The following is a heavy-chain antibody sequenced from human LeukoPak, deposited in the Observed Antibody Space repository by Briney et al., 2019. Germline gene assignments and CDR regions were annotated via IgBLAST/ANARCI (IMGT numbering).Heavy chain of an antibody. J-gene: IGHJ3*02. Sequence: KASETLSLTCTVSGGSISSYYWSWIRQPAGKGLEWIGRICTSGSTNYNPSLKSRVTISVDKSKNQFSLKLSSVTAADTAVYYCARGFGVVPYDAFDIWGQGTMVTVSS. CDR2: ICTSGST. D-gene: IGHD3-3*01. CDR1: GGSISSYY. V-gene: IGHV4-4*07. CDR3: ARGFGVVPYDAFDI.